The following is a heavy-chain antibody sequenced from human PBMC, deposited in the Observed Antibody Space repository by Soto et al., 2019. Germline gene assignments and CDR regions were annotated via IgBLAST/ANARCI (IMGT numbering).Heavy chain of an antibody. CDR2: IYPGDSDT. CDR3: ARACSSGWFSNEKSLDY. Sequence: PGESLKISCKGSGYSFTSYWIGWVRQMPGKGLEWMGIIYPGDSDTRYSPSFQGQVTISADKSISTAYLQWSSLKASDTAMYYCARACSSGWFSNEKSLDYWGQGTLVTVSS. V-gene: IGHV5-51*01. D-gene: IGHD6-19*01. J-gene: IGHJ4*02. CDR1: GYSFTSYW.